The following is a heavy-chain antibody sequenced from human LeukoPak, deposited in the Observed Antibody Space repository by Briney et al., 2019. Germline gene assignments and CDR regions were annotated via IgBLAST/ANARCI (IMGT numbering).Heavy chain of an antibody. CDR3: AKDVYGSSWYYFDH. CDR2: ISGSGSST. V-gene: IGHV3-23*01. J-gene: IGHJ4*02. CDR1: GFTFSSYA. Sequence: PGGSLRLSCAASGFTFSSYAMSWVRQAPGKGLEWVSAISGSGSSTYYADSVKGRFTISRDNSKNTMYLQMNGLRAEDTAVYYCAKDVYGSSWYYFDHWGQGTLVTVSS. D-gene: IGHD6-13*01.